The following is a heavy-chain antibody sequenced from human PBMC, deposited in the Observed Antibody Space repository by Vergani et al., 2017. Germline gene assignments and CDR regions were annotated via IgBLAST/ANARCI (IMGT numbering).Heavy chain of an antibody. V-gene: IGHV4-30-2*01. D-gene: IGHD2-15*01. CDR3: ARASLGYCSGGSCYWFDP. J-gene: IGHJ5*02. CDR2: SYHSGST. Sequence: QLQLQESGSGLVKPSQTLSLTCAVSGGSISSGGYSWSWIRQPPGKGLEWIGYSYHSGSTYYNPSLKSRVTITVDRSKNQFSLKLSSVTAADTAVYYCARASLGYCSGGSCYWFDPWGQGTLVTVSS. CDR1: GGSISSGGYS.